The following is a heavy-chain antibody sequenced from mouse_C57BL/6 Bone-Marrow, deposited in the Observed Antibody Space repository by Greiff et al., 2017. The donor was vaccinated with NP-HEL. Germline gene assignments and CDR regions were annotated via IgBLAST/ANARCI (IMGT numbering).Heavy chain of an antibody. J-gene: IGHJ2*01. CDR2: IDPSDSYT. Sequence: QVQLQQPGAELVKPGASVKLSCKASGYTFTSYWMQWVKQRPGQGLEWIGEIDPSDSYTNYNQKFKGKAKLTVDTSSSTAYMQLSSLTSEDSAVYYCARRDGSTFYYFDYWGQGTTLTVSS. D-gene: IGHD1-1*01. CDR3: ARRDGSTFYYFDY. V-gene: IGHV1-50*01. CDR1: GYTFTSYW.